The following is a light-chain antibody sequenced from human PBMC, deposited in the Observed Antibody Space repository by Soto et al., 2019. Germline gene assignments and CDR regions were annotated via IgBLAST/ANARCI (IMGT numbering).Light chain of an antibody. CDR2: DAS. Sequence: EIVMTRSPVTLSVSPGETATLSCRASQTVTSNLAWYQQRPGQAPRLLIYDASNRATGIPARFSGGGSGTFFTLTISRLDPEYSAVYYCQHYGSSGTFGRGTKVDIK. CDR3: QHYGSSGT. V-gene: IGKV3-20*01. CDR1: QTVTSN. J-gene: IGKJ4*02.